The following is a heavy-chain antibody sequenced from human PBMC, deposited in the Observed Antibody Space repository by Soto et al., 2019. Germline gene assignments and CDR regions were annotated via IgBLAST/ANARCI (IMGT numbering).Heavy chain of an antibody. Sequence: EVQLLESGGGLVQPGGSLRLSCAASGFTFSSYAMSWVRQAPGKGLEWDTAISGSGGSTYYADSVKGRFTISRDNSKNTLYLQMNSLRAEDTAVYYCAKVACSGGSCYSRSWFDPWGQGTLVTVSS. CDR2: ISGSGGST. CDR1: GFTFSSYA. CDR3: AKVACSGGSCYSRSWFDP. D-gene: IGHD2-15*01. V-gene: IGHV3-23*01. J-gene: IGHJ5*02.